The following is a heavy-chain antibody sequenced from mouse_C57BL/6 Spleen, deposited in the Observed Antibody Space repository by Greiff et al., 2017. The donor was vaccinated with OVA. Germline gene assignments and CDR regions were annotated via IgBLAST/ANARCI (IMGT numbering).Heavy chain of an antibody. D-gene: IGHD1-1*01. J-gene: IGHJ1*03. CDR1: GYTFTDYE. Sequence: QVQLQQSGAELVRPGASVTLSCKASGYTFTDYEMHWVKQTPVHGLEWIGAIDPETGGTAYNQKFKGQAILTADKSSSTAYMELRSLTSEDSAVYYGTRRDYYGSSYPWYFDVWGTGTTVTVSS. CDR2: IDPETGGT. V-gene: IGHV1-15*01. CDR3: TRRDYYGSSYPWYFDV.